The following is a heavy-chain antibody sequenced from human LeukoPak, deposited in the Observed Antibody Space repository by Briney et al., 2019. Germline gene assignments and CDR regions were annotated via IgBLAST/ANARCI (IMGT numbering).Heavy chain of an antibody. Sequence: GGSLRLSCAASGFTFSSYAMHWARQAPGKGLEWVAVISYDGSNKYYADSVKGRFTISRDNSKNTLYLQMNSLRAEDTAVYYCARAGRSTSRNYFDYWGQGTLVTVSS. J-gene: IGHJ4*02. CDR3: ARAGRSTSRNYFDY. D-gene: IGHD2-2*01. V-gene: IGHV3-30-3*01. CDR1: GFTFSSYA. CDR2: ISYDGSNK.